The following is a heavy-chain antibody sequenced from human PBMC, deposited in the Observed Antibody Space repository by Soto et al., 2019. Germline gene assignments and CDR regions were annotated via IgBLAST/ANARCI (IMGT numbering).Heavy chain of an antibody. J-gene: IGHJ3*01. Sequence: SETLSLTCSVSGGSIGRYYWSWIRQPPGKGLEWIGYIYYSGSTNYNPSLKSRVTISVDTSKNQFSLKLSSVTAADTAVYYCARVWGGGFDFWGQGTMVTVSS. CDR2: IYYSGST. CDR3: ARVWGGGFDF. D-gene: IGHD3-10*01. V-gene: IGHV4-59*08. CDR1: GGSIGRYY.